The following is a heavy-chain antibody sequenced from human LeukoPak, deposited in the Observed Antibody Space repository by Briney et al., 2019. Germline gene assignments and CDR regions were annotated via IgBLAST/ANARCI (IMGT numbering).Heavy chain of an antibody. Sequence: GGSLRLSCAASGFTLSSYAMHWVRQAPGRGLEWVAVISYDGSNKYYADSVKGRFTISRDNSKNTLYLQMNSLRAEDTAVYYCARTTDYGDYIDNWFDPWGQGTLVTVSS. CDR3: ARTTDYGDYIDNWFDP. J-gene: IGHJ5*02. V-gene: IGHV3-30-3*01. CDR2: ISYDGSNK. CDR1: GFTLSSYA. D-gene: IGHD4-17*01.